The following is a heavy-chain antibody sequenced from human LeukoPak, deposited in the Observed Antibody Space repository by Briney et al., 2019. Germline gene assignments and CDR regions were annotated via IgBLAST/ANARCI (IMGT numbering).Heavy chain of an antibody. J-gene: IGHJ6*04. CDR3: ARAKDILTGWNYDMDV. V-gene: IGHV3-21*01. CDR2: ISSSSSYI. D-gene: IGHD3-9*01. Sequence: GGSLRLSCAASGFTFSRYSMNWVRLAPGTGLEWVSSISSSSSYIYYADSVKGRFTISRDNAKNSLYLQMNSLRAEDTSVYYCARAKDILTGWNYDMDVWGKGTTVTVSS. CDR1: GFTFSRYS.